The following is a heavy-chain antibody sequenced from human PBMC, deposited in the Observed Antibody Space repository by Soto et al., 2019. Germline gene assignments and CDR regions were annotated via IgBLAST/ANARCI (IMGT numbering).Heavy chain of an antibody. CDR3: KRDVVASSPPGADY. CDR2: IKAAGGDT. CDR1: GFMFSNYP. Sequence: EVQLLASGGDLVRPGGSLRLSCAGSGFMFSNYPMSWVRKAPGKGPEWVAAIKAAGGDTYYAGSVKGRFTISRDNFNDMLYLQMNSLTVEDTAMYYCKRDVVASSPPGADYWGQGTLVTVSS. J-gene: IGHJ4*02. D-gene: IGHD5-12*01. V-gene: IGHV3-23*01.